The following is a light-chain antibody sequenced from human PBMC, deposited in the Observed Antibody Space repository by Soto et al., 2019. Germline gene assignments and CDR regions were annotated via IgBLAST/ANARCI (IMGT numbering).Light chain of an antibody. CDR1: QSVSSN. CDR2: GAS. Sequence: EIVLRQSPGTLSLSPGERAPLSCRARQSVSSNLAWYQQKPGQAPRLLIYGASTRATGIPARFSGSGSGTEFTLTISSLQSEDFAVYYCQQYNNWPPWTFGQGTKVDI. CDR3: QQYNNWPPWT. J-gene: IGKJ1*01. V-gene: IGKV3-15*01.